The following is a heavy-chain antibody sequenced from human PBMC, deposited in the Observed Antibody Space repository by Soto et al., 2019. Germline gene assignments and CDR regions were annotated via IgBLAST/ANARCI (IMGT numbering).Heavy chain of an antibody. CDR1: GFTFNSYA. CDR2: ISGSGSTT. CDR3: AKDPRGYTANYGGPNWFHP. Sequence: EIQLLESGGGLVQPGGSLRLSCAASGFTFNSYAMSWVRQAPGKGLEWVSGISGSGSTTYYADSVKGRFTISRDNSTNTLYLQMNCLRAEDTAVYYCAKDPRGYTANYGGPNWFHPWGQGTLVAVSS. D-gene: IGHD1-26*01. V-gene: IGHV3-23*01. J-gene: IGHJ5*02.